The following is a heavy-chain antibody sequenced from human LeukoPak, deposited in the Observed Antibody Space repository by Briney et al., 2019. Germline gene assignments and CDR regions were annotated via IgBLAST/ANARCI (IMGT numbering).Heavy chain of an antibody. J-gene: IGHJ4*02. CDR3: ARGGYYYDSSGYPAFDY. Sequence: PSETLSLTCSVSGGSISSYYWSWIRQPPGKGLEWIAYIYYSASTNYNPSLKSRLTISVDTPKNHLSLMLSSVPPAGTAVYYCARGGYYYDSSGYPAFDYWGQGTLVTVSS. V-gene: IGHV4-59*01. CDR2: IYYSAST. CDR1: GGSISSYY. D-gene: IGHD3-22*01.